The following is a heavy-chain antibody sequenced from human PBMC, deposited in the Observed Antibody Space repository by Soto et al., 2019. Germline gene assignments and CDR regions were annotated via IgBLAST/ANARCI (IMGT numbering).Heavy chain of an antibody. CDR3: ARSSYRDIVVVPAAPGNYMDV. CDR2: INPNSGGT. J-gene: IGHJ6*03. CDR1: GYTFTGYY. D-gene: IGHD2-2*01. V-gene: IGHV1-2*04. Sequence: GASVKVSCKASGYTFTGYYMHWVRQAPGQGLEWMGWINPNSGGTNYAQKYQGWVTMTRDTSISTAYMELSRLRSDDTAVYYCARSSYRDIVVVPAAPGNYMDVWGKGTTVTVS.